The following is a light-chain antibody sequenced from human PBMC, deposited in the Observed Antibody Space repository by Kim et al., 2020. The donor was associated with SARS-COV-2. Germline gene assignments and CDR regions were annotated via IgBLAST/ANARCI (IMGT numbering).Light chain of an antibody. V-gene: IGLV3-25*03. CDR1: ALPKQY. J-gene: IGLJ1*01. CDR2: KDS. CDR3: QSADSSGTYYV. Sequence: PGQTSGITCSGAALPKQYAYWYQQKPGQAPVLVIYKDSERPSGIPERFSGSSSGTTVTLTISGVQAEDEADYYCQSADSSGTYYVFGTGTKVTVL.